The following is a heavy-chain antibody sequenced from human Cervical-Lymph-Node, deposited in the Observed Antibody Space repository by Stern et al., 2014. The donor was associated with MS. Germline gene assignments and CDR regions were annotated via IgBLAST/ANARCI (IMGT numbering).Heavy chain of an antibody. CDR2: IYFDGSVK. CDR3: ARPRERGTHPFDY. V-gene: IGHV3-33*01. CDR1: GFIFSSYG. Sequence: VQLVESGGGVVQPGRSLRLSCAASGFIFSSYGMHWVRQAPGKGLEWVAGIYFDGSVKDYVDSVKGRYAISRDNSKNTLYLEMNSLRAEDTAVYYCARPRERGTHPFDYWGQGTLVTVSS. J-gene: IGHJ4*02.